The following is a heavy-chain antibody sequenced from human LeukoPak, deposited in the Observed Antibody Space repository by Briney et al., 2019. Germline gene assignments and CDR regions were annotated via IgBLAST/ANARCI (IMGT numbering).Heavy chain of an antibody. CDR3: ARSGLRWTYYFDY. J-gene: IGHJ4*02. CDR2: ISYDGSNK. CDR1: GFTFSSYA. V-gene: IGHV3-30*15. Sequence: PGGSLRLSCAASGFTFSSYAMHWVRQAPGKGLEWVAVISYDGSNKYYADSVKGRFTISRDNSKNTLYLQMGSLRAEDMAVYYCARSGLRWTYYFDYWGQGTLVTVSS. D-gene: IGHD3/OR15-3a*01.